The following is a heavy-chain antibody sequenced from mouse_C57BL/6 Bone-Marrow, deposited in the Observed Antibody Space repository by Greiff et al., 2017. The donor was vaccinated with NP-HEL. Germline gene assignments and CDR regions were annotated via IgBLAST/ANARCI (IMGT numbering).Heavy chain of an antibody. D-gene: IGHD1-1*01. CDR3: DHRVGTTVDWYFDV. CDR2: IWWDDDK. V-gene: IGHV8-8*01. CDR1: GFSLSTFGMG. J-gene: IGHJ1*03. Sequence: QVTLKVSGPGILQPSQTLSLTCSFSGFSLSTFGMGVVWIRQPSGKGLVWLVHIWWDDDKYYNPALKSRLTIFKDTSTNHVFLTIANVDTADTSTYYCDHRVGTTVDWYFDVWGTGTTVTVSS.